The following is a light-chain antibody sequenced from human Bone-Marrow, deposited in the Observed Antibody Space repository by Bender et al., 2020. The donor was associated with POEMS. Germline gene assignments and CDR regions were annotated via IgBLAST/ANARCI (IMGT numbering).Light chain of an antibody. CDR1: SSDIGDYNS. CDR3: SSYGSSITYV. Sequence: QSALTQPASVSGSPGQSVTISCTGTSSDIGDYNSVSWYQQHPGKAPKLMIYAVTYRPSGVSNRFSGSKSGNTASLSISRLQPEDEADYYCSSYGSSITYVFGTGTKVTVL. V-gene: IGLV2-14*01. CDR2: AVT. J-gene: IGLJ1*01.